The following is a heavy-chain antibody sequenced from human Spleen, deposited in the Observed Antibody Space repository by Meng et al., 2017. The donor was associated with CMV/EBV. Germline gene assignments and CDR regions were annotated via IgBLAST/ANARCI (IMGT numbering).Heavy chain of an antibody. CDR3: AKDGLRVAVAATGFDY. CDR2: ISWNSGSI. CDR1: GFTFDDFA. D-gene: IGHD6-19*01. J-gene: IGHJ4*02. Sequence: SLKISCAASGFTFDDFAMHWVRQAPGKGPEWVAGISWNSGSIDYGDSVKGRFTISRDNSKNTLYLQMNSLRAEDTAVYYCAKDGLRVAVAATGFDYWGQGTLVTVSS. V-gene: IGHV3-9*01.